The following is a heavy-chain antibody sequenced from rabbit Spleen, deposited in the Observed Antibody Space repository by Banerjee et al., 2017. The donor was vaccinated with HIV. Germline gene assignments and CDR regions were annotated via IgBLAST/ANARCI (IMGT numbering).Heavy chain of an antibody. CDR1: GFTLSTYW. Sequence: QEQLEESGGGLVQPEGSLTLTCTASGFTLSTYWICWVRQAPGKGLEWIACIATGGSGSTYYASWAKGRFTISKTSSTTVTLQMTSLTAADTATYFCARDKYSGDGYYFDLWGQGTLVTVS. D-gene: IGHD4-1*01. CDR3: ARDKYSGDGYYFDL. V-gene: IGHV1S45*01. J-gene: IGHJ4*01. CDR2: IATGGSGST.